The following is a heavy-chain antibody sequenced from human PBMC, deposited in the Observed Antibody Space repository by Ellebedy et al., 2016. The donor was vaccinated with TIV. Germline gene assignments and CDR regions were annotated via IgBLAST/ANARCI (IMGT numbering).Heavy chain of an antibody. J-gene: IGHJ4*02. CDR2: IYNSVIT. D-gene: IGHD1-26*01. V-gene: IGHV4-59*08. Sequence: MPGGSLRPSCTVPGGSISSNYWDWIRQPPGKGLEWIGYIYNSVITNYNPSLKSRVTMSVDTSKRQLSLKLRSVTAADTAVYYCARRYSGSSYHYFDYWGQGTLVIVSS. CDR1: GGSISSNY. CDR3: ARRYSGSSYHYFDY.